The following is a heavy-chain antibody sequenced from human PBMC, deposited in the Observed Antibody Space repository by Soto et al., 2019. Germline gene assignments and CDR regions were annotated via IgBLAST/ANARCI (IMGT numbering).Heavy chain of an antibody. J-gene: IGHJ3*02. Sequence: QVQLQESGPGLVKPSETLSLTCTVSGGSVSSGSYYWSWIRQPPGKGLEWIGYIYYSGSTNYNPSLKSRGTISVDTSKNQFSLKLSSVTAADTAVYYCARAPRLNRVVTPQGAFDIWGQGTMVTVSS. D-gene: IGHD2-21*02. CDR2: IYYSGST. V-gene: IGHV4-61*01. CDR3: ARAPRLNRVVTPQGAFDI. CDR1: GGSVSSGSYY.